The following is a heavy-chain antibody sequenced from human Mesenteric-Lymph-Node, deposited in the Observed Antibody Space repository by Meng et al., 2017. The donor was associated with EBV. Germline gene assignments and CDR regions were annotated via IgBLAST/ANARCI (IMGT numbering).Heavy chain of an antibody. CDR2: VHHSGLT. CDR1: GGSVNSGGYS. CDR3: AGGDYVNQFNY. V-gene: IGHV4-30-2*06. D-gene: IGHD4-17*01. J-gene: IGHJ4*02. Sequence: QLQLQDSGSGLVKPSQPLSLPCTVSGGSVNSGGYSWSWIRQSPEKGLEWIGYVHHSGLTYYNPSLETRVIISLERSKNQFSLKLTSVTAADTAIYYCAGGDYVNQFNYWGQGTLVTVSS.